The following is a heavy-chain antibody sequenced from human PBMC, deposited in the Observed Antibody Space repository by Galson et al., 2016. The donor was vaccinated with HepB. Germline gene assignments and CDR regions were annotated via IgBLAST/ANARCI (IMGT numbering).Heavy chain of an antibody. J-gene: IGHJ4*02. CDR3: ARDSGDWDSGYYRSFDY. D-gene: IGHD4-17*01. CDR1: GFTLKDYN. Sequence: LRLSCAVSGFTLKDYNINWVRQAPGKGLEWVSYIGSSGRDIQYAGTVKGRFTSSRDNAKNSLLLQMNSLRVEDTAVYYCARDSGDWDSGYYRSFDYWGQGTLVTVSS. V-gene: IGHV3-21*01. CDR2: IGSSGRDI.